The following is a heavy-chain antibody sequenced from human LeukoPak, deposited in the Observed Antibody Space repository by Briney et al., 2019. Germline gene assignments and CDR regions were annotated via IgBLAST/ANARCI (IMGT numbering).Heavy chain of an antibody. CDR1: GFTFTNAW. Sequence: GGSLRLSCAASGFTFTNAWMSWVRQAPGKGLEWVGRIKSKTDGGKTDYAAPVRGRFTISRDDSKNTLYLQMNSLQTEDTAVYYCTTDNLYSSGWEGYFQHWGQGTLVTVSS. CDR2: IKSKTDGGKT. D-gene: IGHD3-10*01. V-gene: IGHV3-15*01. CDR3: TTDNLYSSGWEGYFQH. J-gene: IGHJ1*01.